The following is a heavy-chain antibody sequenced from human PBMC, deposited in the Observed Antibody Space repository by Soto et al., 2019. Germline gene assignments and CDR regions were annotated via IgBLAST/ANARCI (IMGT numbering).Heavy chain of an antibody. CDR1: GFSFDGYA. CDR3: VKASTDSGSQGWFDP. D-gene: IGHD6-6*01. J-gene: IGHJ5*02. V-gene: IGHV3-9*01. Sequence: EVQLVESGGGLVQPGRSLRLSCAASGFSFDGYAMKWVRQPPGKGLEWVSGISWNSGNIDYADSVKGRFTISRDNAKNPLYLQMNSLRAEDTALYYCVKASTDSGSQGWFDPGGQGSMFTVSS. CDR2: ISWNSGNI.